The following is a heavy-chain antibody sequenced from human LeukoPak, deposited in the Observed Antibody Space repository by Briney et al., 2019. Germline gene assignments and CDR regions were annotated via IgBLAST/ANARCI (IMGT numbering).Heavy chain of an antibody. CDR1: GYTFTDYY. D-gene: IGHD4-11*01. CDR3: ARGPLQWPDY. Sequence: ASVKVSCKASGYTFTDYYMHWVRQAPGQGLEWMGWINPNNGGTSYAQKFQGRVTMTRDTSITTSYMELPSLTSDDTAVYFCARGPLQWPDYWGQGTLVTVSS. V-gene: IGHV1-2*02. CDR2: INPNNGGT. J-gene: IGHJ4*02.